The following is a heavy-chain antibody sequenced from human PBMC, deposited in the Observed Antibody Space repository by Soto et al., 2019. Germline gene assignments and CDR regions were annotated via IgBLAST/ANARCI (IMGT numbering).Heavy chain of an antibody. CDR2: IYYSGST. D-gene: IGHD6-19*01. J-gene: IGHJ4*02. CDR3: ARSAAQYGTGWYVVY. Sequence: SETLSLPCSVFGGSISTYYWSWIRQPTGKGLEWIGYIYYSGSTNYNPPLTSRVTISADTSKNQFSLKLTSVTAADTAVYYCARSAAQYGTGWYVVYWSQGTLVTVSS. V-gene: IGHV4-59*08. CDR1: GGSISTYY.